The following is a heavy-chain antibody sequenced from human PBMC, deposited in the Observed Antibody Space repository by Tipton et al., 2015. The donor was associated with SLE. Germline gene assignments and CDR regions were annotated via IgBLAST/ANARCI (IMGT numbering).Heavy chain of an antibody. CDR2: IWYDGSNK. V-gene: IGHV3-33*01. CDR3: ARRMVRGVIADY. D-gene: IGHD3-10*01. J-gene: IGHJ4*02. Sequence: SLRLSCAASGFIFSSYGMHWVRQAPGKGLEWVAVIWYDGSNKYYADSVKGRFTISRDNSKNTLYLQMNSLRAEDTAVYYCARRMVRGVIADYWGQGTLVTVSS. CDR1: GFIFSSYG.